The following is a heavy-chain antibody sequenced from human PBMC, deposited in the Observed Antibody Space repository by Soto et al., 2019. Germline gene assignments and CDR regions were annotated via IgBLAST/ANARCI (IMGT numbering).Heavy chain of an antibody. CDR2: IGAGDGKT. V-gene: IGHV1-3*01. CDR3: VRDYASDSGVLLDF. Sequence: QVQLVQSGTEVKKPGASVKVSCKASGYSFTHYVIHWVRQAPGQRLEWMGWIGAGDGKTYYSQNFQVRVTITKDTYATTVYMELSRLIPEDTAVHDCVRDYASDSGVLLDFWGQGTLVTVSS. J-gene: IGHJ4*02. CDR1: GYSFTHYV. D-gene: IGHD3-22*01.